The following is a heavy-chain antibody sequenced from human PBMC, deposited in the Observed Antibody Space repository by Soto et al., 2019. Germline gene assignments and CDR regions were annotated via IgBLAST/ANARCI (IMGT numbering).Heavy chain of an antibody. CDR2: INGGNGNT. CDR1: GYTFSTYA. J-gene: IGHJ3*02. V-gene: IGHV1-3*01. CDR3: AREGCTNGVCYDNAFDI. D-gene: IGHD2-8*01. Sequence: EASVKVSCKASGYTFSTYAIHWVRQAPGQRLEWVAWINGGNGNTKHSQRFQGRVTITRDTSASTAYMELNSLKSEDTAVYYCAREGCTNGVCYDNAFDIWGQGTMVTVSS.